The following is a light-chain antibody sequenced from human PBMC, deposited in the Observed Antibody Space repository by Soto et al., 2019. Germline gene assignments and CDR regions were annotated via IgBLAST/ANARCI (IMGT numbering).Light chain of an antibody. CDR3: CSYAGSSXYV. CDR1: SSDVGSYTL. J-gene: IGLJ1*01. CDR2: EVS. V-gene: IGLV2-23*02. Sequence: QSALTQPASVSGSPGESITISCTGTSSDVGSYTLVSWYQQHPGKAPKLMIYEVSKRPSGVSNRFSGSKSGNTASLTISGLQGEDEADYYCCSYAGSSXYVFGTGTKVTVL.